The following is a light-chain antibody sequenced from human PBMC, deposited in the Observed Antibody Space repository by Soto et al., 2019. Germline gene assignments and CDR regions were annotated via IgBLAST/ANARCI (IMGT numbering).Light chain of an antibody. Sequence: IVFTQNTTRMFFGCGEKATLSCRASQSVSSYLAWYQQKPGQAPRLLIYDASKRATGIPARFSGSGFGTDYTLTISSLEPEDFAVYYCQQRNKWRTFGQGTKVDI. V-gene: IGKV3-11*01. J-gene: IGKJ1*01. CDR3: QQRNKWRT. CDR2: DAS. CDR1: QSVSSY.